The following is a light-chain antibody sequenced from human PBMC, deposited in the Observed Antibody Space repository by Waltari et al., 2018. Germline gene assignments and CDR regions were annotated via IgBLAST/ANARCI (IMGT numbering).Light chain of an antibody. CDR1: QTVRTTY. V-gene: IGKV3-20*01. CDR3: QQYDISPLT. CDR2: GAS. J-gene: IGKJ4*01. Sequence: EIVLTQSPGPLSLSPGERATLPCRASQTVRTTYLAWYQQKPVQAPTLLIYGASSRATGIPDRFSGSGSGTDFSRTISSLEPEYFAVYYCQQYDISPLTFGGGTKVEIK.